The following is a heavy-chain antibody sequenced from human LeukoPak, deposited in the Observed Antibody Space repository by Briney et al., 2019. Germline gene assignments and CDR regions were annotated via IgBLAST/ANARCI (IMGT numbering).Heavy chain of an antibody. J-gene: IGHJ6*02. CDR1: GFTFSSYS. CDR2: ISSSSSYI. D-gene: IGHD3-16*01. Sequence: GGSLRLSCAASGFTFSSYSMNWVRQAPGKGLEWVSSISSSSSYIYYADSVKGRFTISRDNSKNALFLQVNSLRAEDTALYYCATHPPLSRFDYYGMDVWGRGTTVTVCS. CDR3: ATHPPLSRFDYYGMDV. V-gene: IGHV3-21*04.